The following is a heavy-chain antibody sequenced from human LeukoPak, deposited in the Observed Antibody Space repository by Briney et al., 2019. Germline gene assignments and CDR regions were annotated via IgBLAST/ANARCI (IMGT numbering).Heavy chain of an antibody. CDR1: GGSITSGTYY. V-gene: IGHV4-39*01. J-gene: IGHJ4*02. CDR3: ARHFRYSSGWYIPRFGY. D-gene: IGHD6-19*01. Sequence: KTSETLSLTCTVSGGSITSGTYYCCMVRPPPGRGLGLGGIVSYSGTTYYNPSLKSRVTISVDTSKNQFSLKLSSVTAADTAVYYCARHFRYSSGWYIPRFGYWGQGTLVTVSS. CDR2: VSYSGTT.